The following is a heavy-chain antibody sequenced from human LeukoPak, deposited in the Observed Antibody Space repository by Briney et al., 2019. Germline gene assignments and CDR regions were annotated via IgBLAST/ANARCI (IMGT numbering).Heavy chain of an antibody. V-gene: IGHV3-21*01. J-gene: IGHJ4*02. D-gene: IGHD6-13*01. CDR3: ARDGLESSPYYFDY. CDR2: ISSSSSYI. Sequence: GGSLRLSCAASGFTFSSYSMNWVRQAPGKWPEWVSSISSSSSYIYYADSVKGRFTISRDNAKNSLYLQMNSLRAEDTAVYYRARDGLESSPYYFDYWGQGTLVTVSS. CDR1: GFTFSSYS.